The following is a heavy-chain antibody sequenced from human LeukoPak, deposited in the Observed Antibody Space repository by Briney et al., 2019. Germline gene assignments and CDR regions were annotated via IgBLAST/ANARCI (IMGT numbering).Heavy chain of an antibody. D-gene: IGHD3-10*01. V-gene: IGHV3-30*04. CDR2: ISYDGSNK. CDR1: GFTSSSYA. Sequence: PGGSLRLSCAASGFTSSSYAMHWVRQAPGKGLEWVAVISYDGSNKYYADSVKGRFTISRDNSKNTLYLQMNSLRAEDTAVYYCARDLQLLWFGELLCPDYWGQGTLVTVSS. J-gene: IGHJ4*02. CDR3: ARDLQLLWFGELLCPDY.